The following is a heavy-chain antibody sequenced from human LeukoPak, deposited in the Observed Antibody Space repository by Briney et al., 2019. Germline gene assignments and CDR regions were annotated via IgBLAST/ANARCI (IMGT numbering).Heavy chain of an antibody. CDR2: FYYSGST. V-gene: IGHV4-39*01. Sequence: SETLSLTCTVSGGSISSSSYYWGWIRQPPGKGLEWIGTFYYSGSTYYNPSLKSRVTISVDTSKNQFSLKLSSVTAADTAVYYCARPIAVAGTLAFGYWGQGTLVTVSS. CDR1: GGSISSSSYY. J-gene: IGHJ4*02. D-gene: IGHD6-19*01. CDR3: ARPIAVAGTLAFGY.